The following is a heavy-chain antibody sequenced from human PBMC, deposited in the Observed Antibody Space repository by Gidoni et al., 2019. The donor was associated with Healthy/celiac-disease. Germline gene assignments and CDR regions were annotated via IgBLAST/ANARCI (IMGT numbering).Heavy chain of an antibody. CDR2: IYYSWST. CDR3: ARDLGSGWDYYYYGMDV. D-gene: IGHD6-19*01. J-gene: IGHJ6*02. CDR1: GGSISSYY. V-gene: IGHV4-59*01. Sequence: QVQLQESGPGLVKPSETLSLTCPVSGGSISSYYWSWIRQPPGKGLEWIGYIYYSWSTNYNPSLKSRVTISVDTSKNQFSLKLSSVTAADTAVYYCARDLGSGWDYYYYGMDVWGQGTTVTGSS.